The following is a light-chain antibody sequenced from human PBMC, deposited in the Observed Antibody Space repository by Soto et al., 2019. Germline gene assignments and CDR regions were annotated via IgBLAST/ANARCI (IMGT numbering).Light chain of an antibody. J-gene: IGKJ4*01. CDR3: QQYNNWPPLT. CDR2: GAS. CDR1: QNIDNN. V-gene: IGKV3D-15*01. Sequence: EIVMTQSPATLSVSPGDRVTLSCRASQNIDNNLAWYQQRPGQPPRLLIYGASTRANGIPARFSGSGSGTESTLTISSLQSEDFAVYCCQQYNNWPPLTFGGGTKVEIK.